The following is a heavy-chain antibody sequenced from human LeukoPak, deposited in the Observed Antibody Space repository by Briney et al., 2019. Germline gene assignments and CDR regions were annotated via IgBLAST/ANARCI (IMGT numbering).Heavy chain of an antibody. CDR3: AKDPHPLYYYMDV. V-gene: IGHV3-21*04. CDR2: ISSSSRFI. J-gene: IGHJ6*03. Sequence: GGSLRLSCAASGFTFNSYSMNWFRQAPGKGLEWVSSISSSSRFIYYADSVKGRFTISRDNSKNTLYLQMNSLRAEDTAVYYCAKDPHPLYYYMDVWGKGTTVTVSS. CDR1: GFTFNSYS.